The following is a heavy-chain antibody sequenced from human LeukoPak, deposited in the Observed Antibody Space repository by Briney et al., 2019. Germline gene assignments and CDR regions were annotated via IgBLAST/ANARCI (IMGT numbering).Heavy chain of an antibody. CDR1: GFTFSSYW. CDR3: ARATHYYL. Sequence: LPGGSLRLSCAASGFTFSSYWMHWVRQAPGKGLVWVSRISSDGSSTSYVDSVKGRFTISRDNAKNTLYLQMNSLRAEDTAVYYCARATHYYLWGQGTLVTVSS. CDR2: ISSDGSST. J-gene: IGHJ5*02. V-gene: IGHV3-74*01. D-gene: IGHD3-10*01.